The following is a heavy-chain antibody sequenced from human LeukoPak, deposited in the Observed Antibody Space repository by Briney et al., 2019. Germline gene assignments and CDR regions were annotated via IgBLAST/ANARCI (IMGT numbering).Heavy chain of an antibody. CDR2: IYYSGST. Sequence: PSEALSLTCTVSGGSISSYYWSWIRQPPGKGLEWIGYIYYSGSTNYNPSLKSRVTISVDTSKNQFSLKLSSVTAADTAVYYCASTYCSSTSCYAGEYYFDYWGQGTLVTVSS. CDR3: ASTYCSSTSCYAGEYYFDY. D-gene: IGHD2-2*01. J-gene: IGHJ4*02. V-gene: IGHV4-59*12. CDR1: GGSISSYY.